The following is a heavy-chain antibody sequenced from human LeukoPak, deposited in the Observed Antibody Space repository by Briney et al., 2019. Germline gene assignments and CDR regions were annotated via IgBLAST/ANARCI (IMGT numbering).Heavy chain of an antibody. V-gene: IGHV3-30-3*01. D-gene: IGHD1-26*01. J-gene: IGHJ6*02. Sequence: GRSLRLSCAASGFTFSSYAMHWVRQAPGKGLEWVAVISYDGSNKYHADFVKGRFTISRDNSKNTLYLQMNSLKPEDTAVYSCAPSGSYFYGMDVWGQGTTVIVSS. CDR2: ISYDGSNK. CDR1: GFTFSSYA. CDR3: APSGSYFYGMDV.